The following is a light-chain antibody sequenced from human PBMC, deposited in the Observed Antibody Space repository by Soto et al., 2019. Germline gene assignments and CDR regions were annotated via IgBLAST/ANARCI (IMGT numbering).Light chain of an antibody. CDR3: QQYSRFPIT. J-gene: IGKJ5*01. V-gene: IGKV1-5*03. Sequence: DVQMSHSPSALSACVGHRVTIPCPPSQNLFNWLAWYQQKSGKAPKLLIRQASILEGVVASTFSGSGSETEFALTISSLQPEDFAIYYCQQYSRFPITFGPGTRLEIK. CDR2: QAS. CDR1: QNLFNW.